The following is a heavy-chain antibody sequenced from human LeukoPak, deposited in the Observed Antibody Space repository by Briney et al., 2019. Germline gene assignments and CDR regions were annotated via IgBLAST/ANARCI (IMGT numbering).Heavy chain of an antibody. V-gene: IGHV4-31*03. CDR3: ARAFGYAAYPYDY. CDR2: IYYSGST. Sequence: PAQTLSLTCTVSGGSISSGGYYWSWIRQHPGKGLEWIGYIYYSGSTYYNPSLKRRVTISVDTSKNQFYLKLSSVTAADTAVYYCARAFGYAAYPYDYWGQGTLVTVSS. J-gene: IGHJ4*02. CDR1: GGSISSGGYY. D-gene: IGHD4-17*01.